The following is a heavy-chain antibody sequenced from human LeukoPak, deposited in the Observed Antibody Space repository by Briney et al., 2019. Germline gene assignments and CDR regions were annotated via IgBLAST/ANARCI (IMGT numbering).Heavy chain of an antibody. CDR2: IHYSGNS. Sequence: SETLSLTCTVSGDSINSGDYYWSWIRQPPGKGLEWIGYIHYSGNSDYNPSLKSRVTISVDTSKNQFSLKLTSVTAADTAVYYCATGDPYWYFDLWGRGTLVTVSS. J-gene: IGHJ2*01. V-gene: IGHV4-30-4*01. D-gene: IGHD7-27*01. CDR1: GDSINSGDYY. CDR3: ATGDPYWYFDL.